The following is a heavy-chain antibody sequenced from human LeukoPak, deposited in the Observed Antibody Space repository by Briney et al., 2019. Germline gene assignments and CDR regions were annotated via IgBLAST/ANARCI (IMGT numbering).Heavy chain of an antibody. Sequence: GSLRLSCVASGFTFSSNAMSWVRQAPEKGLEWVSAIRASGGSTYYADSVKGRFTISRDNSKNTLYLQMNSLRAEDTAVYYCARRAGAYSHPYDYWGQGTLVTVSS. D-gene: IGHD4/OR15-4a*01. V-gene: IGHV3-23*01. CDR3: ARRAGAYSHPYDY. CDR2: IRASGGST. J-gene: IGHJ4*02. CDR1: GFTFSSNA.